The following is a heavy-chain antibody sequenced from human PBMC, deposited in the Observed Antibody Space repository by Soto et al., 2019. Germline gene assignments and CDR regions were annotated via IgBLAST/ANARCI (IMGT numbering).Heavy chain of an antibody. CDR3: ARRLTSYYAMDV. CDR2: ISTYNGNT. J-gene: IGHJ6*02. CDR1: GYTFTKLG. Sequence: GASVKVSCKASGYTFTKLGINWVRQAPGQGLEWMGWISTYNGNTNYAQKLQDRVTMTTDTSTSTACMELRSLRSDDTAVFYCARRLTSYYAMDVWGQGTTVTVSS. V-gene: IGHV1-18*04.